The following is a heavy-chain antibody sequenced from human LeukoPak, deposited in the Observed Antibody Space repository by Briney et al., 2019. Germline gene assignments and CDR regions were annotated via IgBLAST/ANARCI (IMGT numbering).Heavy chain of an antibody. Sequence: GGSLTLSCAASGFTFSSYWMSWVRQAPGKGLEWVANVKQDGSEKYYVDSVKGRFTISRDNAKNSLYLQMNSLRAEDTAVYYCARPYSSSWYGVFAFWGQGTLVTVSS. CDR3: ARPYSSSWYGVFAF. J-gene: IGHJ4*02. V-gene: IGHV3-7*01. CDR2: VKQDGSEK. D-gene: IGHD6-13*01. CDR1: GFTFSSYW.